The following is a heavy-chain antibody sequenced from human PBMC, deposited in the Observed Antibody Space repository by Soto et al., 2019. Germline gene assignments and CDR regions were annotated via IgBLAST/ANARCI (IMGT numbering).Heavy chain of an antibody. CDR1: GFTFSSYD. CDR2: IGTAGDT. CDR3: ARGGYSSSWYPSWFDP. D-gene: IGHD6-13*01. V-gene: IGHV3-13*01. Sequence: GRSLRLSCAASGFTFSSYDMHWVRQATGKGLEWVSAIGTAGDTYYPGSVKGRFTISRENAKNSLYLQMNSLRAGDTAVYYCARGGYSSSWYPSWFDPWGQGTLVTVSS. J-gene: IGHJ5*02.